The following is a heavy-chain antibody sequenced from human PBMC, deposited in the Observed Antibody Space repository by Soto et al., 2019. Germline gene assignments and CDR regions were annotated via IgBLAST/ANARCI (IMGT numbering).Heavy chain of an antibody. J-gene: IGHJ4*02. Sequence: EVLLVESGGGMVQPGGSLKLSCAASGFVFKDSSIHWVRQASGKGLEWVGRIRDRAYSYATAYAESVKGRFTISRDDSNNTAYLQMSGLKTEDTAIHYCTRLISAAHDYWGQGTLVTVSS. CDR3: TRLISAAHDY. CDR1: GFVFKDSS. CDR2: IRDRAYSYAT. V-gene: IGHV3-73*01. D-gene: IGHD3-10*01.